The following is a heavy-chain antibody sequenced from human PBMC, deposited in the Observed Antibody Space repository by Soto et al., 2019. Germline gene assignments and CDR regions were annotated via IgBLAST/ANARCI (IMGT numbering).Heavy chain of an antibody. CDR3: ARMASGGGYYHRWFDP. D-gene: IGHD3-22*01. Sequence: QVTLKESGPVLVKPTETLTLTCTVSGFSLSNARMGVSWIRQPPGKALEWLAHIFSNDEKSYSPSLKSRLTNSKDTSKSQVVLTMTNMDPVDTATYYCARMASGGGYYHRWFDPWGQGTLVTVSS. J-gene: IGHJ5*02. CDR1: GFSLSNARMG. CDR2: IFSNDEK. V-gene: IGHV2-26*01.